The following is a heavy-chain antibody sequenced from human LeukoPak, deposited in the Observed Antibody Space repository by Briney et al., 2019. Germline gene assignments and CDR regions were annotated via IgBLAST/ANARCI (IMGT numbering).Heavy chain of an antibody. Sequence: PGGSLRLSCAASGFTLSNYAMSWVRQAPGKGLEWVSSISSSGGGTYYADSVKGRFTISRDNSKNTLYLQTNSLSAEDTAVYYCAKDFDGGGSKRNFDYWGQGTQVTVSS. V-gene: IGHV3-23*01. J-gene: IGHJ4*02. CDR1: GFTLSNYA. D-gene: IGHD2-15*01. CDR3: AKDFDGGGSKRNFDY. CDR2: ISSSGGGT.